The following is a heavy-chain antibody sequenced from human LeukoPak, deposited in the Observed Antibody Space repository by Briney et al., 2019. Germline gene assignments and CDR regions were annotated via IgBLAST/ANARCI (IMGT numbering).Heavy chain of an antibody. Sequence: SETLSLTCTVSGGSISSSSYSWGWIRQPPGKGLEWIGSIYYSGSTYYNPSLKSRVTISVDTSKNQFSLKLSSVTAADTAVYYCARPARRGYYFDYWGQGTLVTVSS. V-gene: IGHV4-39*01. CDR2: IYYSGST. D-gene: IGHD1-14*01. CDR1: GGSISSSSYS. J-gene: IGHJ4*02. CDR3: ARPARRGYYFDY.